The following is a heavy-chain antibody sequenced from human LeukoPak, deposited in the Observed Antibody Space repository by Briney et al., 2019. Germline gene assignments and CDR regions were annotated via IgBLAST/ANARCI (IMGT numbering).Heavy chain of an antibody. CDR3: ARVGVGTLVRGVSYWYFDL. V-gene: IGHV3-11*01. CDR2: ISHIVDII. J-gene: IGHJ2*01. CDR1: GFTFSDFY. Sequence: GGSLRLSCAASGFTFSDFYMTWIRQAPGKGLEGVSYISHIVDIIYYADSVRGRFTISRDNAKNSLYLQMNSLRAEDTAVYYCARVGVGTLVRGVSYWYFDLWGRGTLVTVSS. D-gene: IGHD3-10*01.